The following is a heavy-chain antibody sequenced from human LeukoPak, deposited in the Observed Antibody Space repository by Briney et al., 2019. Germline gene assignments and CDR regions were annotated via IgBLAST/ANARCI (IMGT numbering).Heavy chain of an antibody. D-gene: IGHD4-17*01. CDR3: VKSDRPDYADFGLGS. Sequence: PGGSLRLSCSASGFXFSTHAMYWVRQAPGKGLEYVSGISSNGGSTNYADSVKGRFTISRDNSKNTLYLQMSSLRAEDTAVYYCVKSDRPDYADFGLGSWGQGTLVTVSS. V-gene: IGHV3-64D*06. CDR2: ISSNGGST. J-gene: IGHJ5*02. CDR1: GFXFSTHA.